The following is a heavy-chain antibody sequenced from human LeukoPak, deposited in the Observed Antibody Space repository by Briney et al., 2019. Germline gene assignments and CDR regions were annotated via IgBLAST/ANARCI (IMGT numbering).Heavy chain of an antibody. D-gene: IGHD5-24*01. CDR1: GYTFTSYD. CDR3: AKVCGMATIFNAFDI. CDR2: MNPNSGNT. Sequence: GASVKVSCKASGYTFTSYDINWVRQATGQGLEWMGWMNPNSGNTGYAQKFQGRVTMTRNTSISTAYMELSSLRSEDTAVYYCAKVCGMATIFNAFDIWGQGTMVTVSS. J-gene: IGHJ3*02. V-gene: IGHV1-8*01.